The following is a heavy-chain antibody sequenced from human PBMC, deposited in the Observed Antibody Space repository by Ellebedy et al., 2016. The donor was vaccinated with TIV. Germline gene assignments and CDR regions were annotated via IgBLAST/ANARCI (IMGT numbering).Heavy chain of an antibody. CDR1: GGSITSYF. CDR2: SHYSGSS. Sequence: MPGGSLRLSCTVAGGSITSYFWSWIRQPPGKGLEWIGYSHYSGSSDYNTSLKSRVTISVDTSKNQFSLKLSSVTAADTAVYYCARADGGSYYYVDYWGQGTLVTVSS. V-gene: IGHV4-59*01. J-gene: IGHJ4*02. CDR3: ARADGGSYYYVDY. D-gene: IGHD2-15*01.